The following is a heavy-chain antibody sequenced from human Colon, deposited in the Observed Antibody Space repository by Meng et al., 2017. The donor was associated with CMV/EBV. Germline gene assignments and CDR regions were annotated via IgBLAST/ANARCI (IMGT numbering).Heavy chain of an antibody. J-gene: IGHJ4*02. CDR2: ISPYNGDT. Sequence: QVQLVRAGAEVNKPGAYVKVSCKTSGYTFTNFGISWVRQAPGQGLEWMAYISPYNGDTNYAQRFQGRVALTTDTSTSTVYMELGSLTSDDTAMYYCARELARGGYWGQGTLVTVSS. CDR3: ARELARGGY. CDR1: GYTFTNFG. V-gene: IGHV1-18*01.